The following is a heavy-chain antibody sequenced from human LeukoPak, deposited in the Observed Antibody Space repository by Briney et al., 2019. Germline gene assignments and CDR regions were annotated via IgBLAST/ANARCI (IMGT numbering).Heavy chain of an antibody. CDR2: IYPGDSDT. Sequence: GESLKISCKGSGYSFSNYWRGWVRQVPGKGLEWMGIIYPGDSDTRYSPSFQGQVTISADNSTSTAYLQRSSLKASDSGIYYRARGFCSANSCHRHFRDWGQGTLVTVSS. J-gene: IGHJ1*01. CDR1: GYSFSNYW. CDR3: ARGFCSANSCHRHFRD. V-gene: IGHV5-51*01. D-gene: IGHD2-15*01.